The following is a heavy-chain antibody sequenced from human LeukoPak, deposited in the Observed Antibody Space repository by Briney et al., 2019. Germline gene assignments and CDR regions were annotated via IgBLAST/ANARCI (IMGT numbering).Heavy chain of an antibody. V-gene: IGHV3-23*01. J-gene: IGHJ4*02. D-gene: IGHD3-3*01. CDR3: AKRPISGNDKSFDY. CDR2: IRESSGDT. Sequence: QPGGSLRLSCAASGFTVRNYAMNWVRQAPGKGLEWVSTIRESSGDTYYDDSVKRRFTISRDISKNTVYLQMISLRVEDTAVYFCAKRPISGNDKSFDYWGQGTLVTVSS. CDR1: GFTVRNYA.